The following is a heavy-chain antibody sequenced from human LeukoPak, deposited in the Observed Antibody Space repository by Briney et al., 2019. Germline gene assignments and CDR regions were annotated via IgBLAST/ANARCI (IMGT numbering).Heavy chain of an antibody. CDR1: GFTFSGSS. V-gene: IGHV3-21*01. Sequence: PGGSLKLSCAASGFTFSGSSMSWVRQAPGKGLEWVSSISSSSSYIYYADSVKGRFTVSRDNAKNSLYLLMNNLRAEDTAVYYCARTTVVTLIDYWGQGTLVTVSS. CDR2: ISSSSSYI. J-gene: IGHJ4*02. D-gene: IGHD4-23*01. CDR3: ARTTVVTLIDY.